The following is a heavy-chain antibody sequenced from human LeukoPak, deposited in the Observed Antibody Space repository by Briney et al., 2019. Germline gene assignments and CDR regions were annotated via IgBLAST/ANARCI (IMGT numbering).Heavy chain of an antibody. D-gene: IGHD5-12*01. Sequence: GGSLRLSCAASGFTFSSYEMNWVRQAPGKGLEWVSYISSSGSTIYYADSVKGRFTISRDNAKNSLYLQMNSLRAEDTAVYYCARVRSGYDPYYFDYWGQGTLVTVSS. CDR3: ARVRSGYDPYYFDY. CDR1: GFTFSSYE. V-gene: IGHV3-48*03. J-gene: IGHJ4*02. CDR2: ISSSGSTI.